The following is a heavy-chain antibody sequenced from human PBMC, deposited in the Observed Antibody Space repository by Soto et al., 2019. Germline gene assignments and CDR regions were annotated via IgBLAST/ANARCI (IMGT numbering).Heavy chain of an antibody. J-gene: IGHJ4*02. V-gene: IGHV3-73*01. CDR1: GFTFSGSA. Sequence: EVQLVESGGGLVQPGGSLKLSCAASGFTFSGSAMHWVRQASGKGLEWVGRIRSKANSYATAYAASVKGRFTISRDASKTTAYLKMTSLKTEDTAVYYCTRQRCTNGVCDTDYWGQGTLVTVSS. CDR3: TRQRCTNGVCDTDY. CDR2: IRSKANSYAT. D-gene: IGHD2-8*01.